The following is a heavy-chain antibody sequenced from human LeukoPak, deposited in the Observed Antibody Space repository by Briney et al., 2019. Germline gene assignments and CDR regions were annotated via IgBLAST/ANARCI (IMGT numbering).Heavy chain of an antibody. V-gene: IGHV1-2*02. CDR1: GYTFTGYY. CDR3: ARDRGTSGYYLTYAFDI. J-gene: IGHJ3*02. CDR2: INPNSGGT. D-gene: IGHD3-22*01. Sequence: ASVKVSCKASGYTFTGYYMHWVRQAPGQGLEWMGWINPNSGGTNYAQKFQGRVTMTRDMSISTAYMELSRLRSDDTAVYYCARDRGTSGYYLTYAFDIWGQGTMVTVSS.